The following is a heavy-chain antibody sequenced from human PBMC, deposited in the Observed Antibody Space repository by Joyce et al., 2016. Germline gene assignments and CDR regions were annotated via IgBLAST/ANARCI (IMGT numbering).Heavy chain of an antibody. CDR3: SSQTGSPKAPFDF. V-gene: IGHV5-51*01. CDR1: GYTFSNYW. CDR2: IHPGDSDT. J-gene: IGHJ4*02. Sequence: EVQLVQSGAEVKKPGESLKISCKGSGYTFSNYWIGWVRQMPGKGLEWMGIIHPGDSDTRYGPSFEGQVTISVDKTITTAYLQWSSLKASDSGINYCSSQTGSPKAPFDFWGQGTQVTVSS. D-gene: IGHD1-26*01.